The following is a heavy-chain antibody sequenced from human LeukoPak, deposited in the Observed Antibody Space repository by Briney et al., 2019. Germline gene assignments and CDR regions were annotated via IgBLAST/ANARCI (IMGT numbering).Heavy chain of an antibody. D-gene: IGHD1-1*01. CDR2: INSDGSST. J-gene: IGHJ4*02. Sequence: GGSLRLSCAASGFTFDDYAMHWVRQAPGKGLVWVSRINSDGSSTSYADSVKGRFTISRDNAKNTLYLQMNSLRAEDTALYYCARTGTTETPFDYWGQGTLVTVSS. CDR3: ARTGTTETPFDY. V-gene: IGHV3-74*01. CDR1: GFTFDDYA.